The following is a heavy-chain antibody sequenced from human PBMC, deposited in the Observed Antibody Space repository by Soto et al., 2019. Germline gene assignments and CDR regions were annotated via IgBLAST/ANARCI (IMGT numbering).Heavy chain of an antibody. V-gene: IGHV3-33*08. CDR3: ARARRDIVLMVYARYYYYGMDV. CDR2: IWSDGNKR. CDR1: GFTFSSYA. Sequence: PGGSLRLSCAASGFTFSSYAMHWVRQAPGKGLEWVAVIWSDGNKRYYADSVKGRFTISRDNAKNSLYLQMNSLRAEDTAVYYCARARRDIVLMVYARYYYYGMDVWGQGTTVTVSS. J-gene: IGHJ6*02. D-gene: IGHD2-8*01.